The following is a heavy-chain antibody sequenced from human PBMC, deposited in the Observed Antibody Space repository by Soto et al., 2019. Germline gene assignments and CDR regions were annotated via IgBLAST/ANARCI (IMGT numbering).Heavy chain of an antibody. V-gene: IGHV1-18*01. Sequence: ASVKVSCKASGYTFTSYGISWVRQAPGQGLEWMGWISAYNGNTNYAQKLQGRVTMTTHTSTSTAYMELRSLRSDDTAMYYCARDTLWSVIVPAALPQFDYWGQGTLVTVSS. J-gene: IGHJ4*02. CDR3: ARDTLWSVIVPAALPQFDY. D-gene: IGHD2-2*01. CDR1: GYTFTSYG. CDR2: ISAYNGNT.